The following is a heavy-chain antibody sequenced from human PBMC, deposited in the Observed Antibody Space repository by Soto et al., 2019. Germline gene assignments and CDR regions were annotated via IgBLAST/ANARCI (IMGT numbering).Heavy chain of an antibody. V-gene: IGHV3-23*01. CDR1: GFTFSSYA. D-gene: IGHD6-19*01. Sequence: LRLSCAASGFTFSSYAMSWVRQAPGKGLEWVSAISGSGGSTYYADSVKGRFTISRDNSKNTLYLQMNSLRAEDTTVYYCAKDHGSGWYNDLYYFDYWGQGTLVTVSS. J-gene: IGHJ4*02. CDR2: ISGSGGST. CDR3: AKDHGSGWYNDLYYFDY.